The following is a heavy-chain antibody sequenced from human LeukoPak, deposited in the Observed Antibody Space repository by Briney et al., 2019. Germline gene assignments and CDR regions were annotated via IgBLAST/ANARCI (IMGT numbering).Heavy chain of an antibody. V-gene: IGHV3-72*01. CDR3: ARDAGWRLDP. Sequence: GGSLRLSCAASGFTFSDHNMDWVRQAPGKGLEWVGRIRNKANKYIIEDAASVRGRFTISRDDSKNSLFLQMNSLRAEDTAVYYCARDAGWRLDPWGQGTLVTVSS. CDR1: GFTFSDHN. D-gene: IGHD3-3*01. CDR2: IRNKANKYII. J-gene: IGHJ5*02.